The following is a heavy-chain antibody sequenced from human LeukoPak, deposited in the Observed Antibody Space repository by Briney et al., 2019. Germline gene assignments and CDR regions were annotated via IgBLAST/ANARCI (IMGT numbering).Heavy chain of an antibody. Sequence: GGSLRLSCAASGFTFDDYGMSWVRQAPGKGLEWVSGINWNGGSTGYADSVKGRFTISRDNAKNSLYLQMNSLRAEDTALYYCARSQYQLLGGYYFDYWGQGTLVTVSS. CDR3: ARSQYQLLGGYYFDY. CDR1: GFTFDDYG. CDR2: INWNGGST. J-gene: IGHJ4*02. D-gene: IGHD2-2*01. V-gene: IGHV3-20*04.